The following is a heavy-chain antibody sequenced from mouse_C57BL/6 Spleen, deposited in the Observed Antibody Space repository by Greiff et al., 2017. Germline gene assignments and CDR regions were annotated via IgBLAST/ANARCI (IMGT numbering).Heavy chain of an antibody. CDR1: GFTFSSYA. V-gene: IGHV5-4*01. D-gene: IGHD3-2*01. J-gene: IGHJ3*01. CDR3: ARDVRKTGFAY. Sequence: EVKLVESGGGLVKPGGSLKLSCAASGFTFSSYAMSWVRQTPEKRLEWVAPISDGGSYTYYPDNVKGRFPISRENAKNNLYLQMSHLNSEDTAMYYCARDVRKTGFAYWGQGTLVTVSA. CDR2: ISDGGSYT.